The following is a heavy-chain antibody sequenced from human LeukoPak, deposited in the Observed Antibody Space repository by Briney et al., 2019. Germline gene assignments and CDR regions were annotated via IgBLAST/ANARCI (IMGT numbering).Heavy chain of an antibody. V-gene: IGHV1-2*02. J-gene: IGHJ4*02. CDR1: GYTFTGYY. CDR3: ARRRYPWGSFDY. D-gene: IGHD7-27*01. CDR2: INPNSGGT. Sequence: ASVKVSCKASGYTFTGYYMHWVRQAPGQGLEWMGWINPNSGGTNYAQKFQGRVTMTRDTSISTAYMELSRLRSDDTAVYYCARRRYPWGSFDYWGQGTLVTVSS.